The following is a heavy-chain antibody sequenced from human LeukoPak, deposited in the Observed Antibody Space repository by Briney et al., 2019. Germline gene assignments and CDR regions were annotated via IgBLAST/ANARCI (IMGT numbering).Heavy chain of an antibody. J-gene: IGHJ4*02. CDR1: GFTFNSYA. Sequence: GGSLRLSCAASGFTFNSYAMHWVRQAPGKGLEWVAVISYDGSNKYYADSVKGRFTISRDNSKNTLYLQMNSLRAEDTAVYYCARGLDDYYGSGSQGGDFDYWGQGTLVTVSS. V-gene: IGHV3-30-3*01. CDR3: ARGLDDYYGSGSQGGDFDY. D-gene: IGHD3-10*01. CDR2: ISYDGSNK.